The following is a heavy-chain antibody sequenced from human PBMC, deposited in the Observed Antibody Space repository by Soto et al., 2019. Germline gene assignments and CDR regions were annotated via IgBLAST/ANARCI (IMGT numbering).Heavy chain of an antibody. CDR2: ISYDGSNK. J-gene: IGHJ4*02. V-gene: IGHV3-30*18. Sequence: QVQLVESGGGVVQPGRSLRLSCAASGFTFSSYGTHWVRQAPGKGLEWVAVISYDGSNKYYADSVKGRFTISRDNSKNTLFLQMNSLRAEDTAVYYCAKDLAFLDYGGNSGWGFDYWGQGTLVTVSS. CDR1: GFTFSSYG. CDR3: AKDLAFLDYGGNSGWGFDY. D-gene: IGHD4-17*01.